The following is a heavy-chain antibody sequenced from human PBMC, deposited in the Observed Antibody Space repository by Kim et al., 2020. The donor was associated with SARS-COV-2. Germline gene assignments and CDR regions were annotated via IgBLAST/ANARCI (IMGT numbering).Heavy chain of an antibody. CDR2: ISSSSSYI. J-gene: IGHJ3*02. Sequence: GGSLRFSCVASGFTFSSYSMNWVRQAPGKGLEWVSSISSSSSYIYYADSVKGRFTISRDNAKNSLYLQMNSLRAEDTAVYYCARDHYAVAGVIGLDAFDIWGQGTMVTVSS. CDR1: GFTFSSYS. V-gene: IGHV3-21*01. D-gene: IGHD6-19*01. CDR3: ARDHYAVAGVIGLDAFDI.